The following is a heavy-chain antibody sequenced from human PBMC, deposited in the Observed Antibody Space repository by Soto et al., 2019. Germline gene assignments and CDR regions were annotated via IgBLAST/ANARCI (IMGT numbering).Heavy chain of an antibody. CDR1: GYSITSGFY. V-gene: IGHV4-38-2*02. CDR3: ARVRGASGNQYFDQ. D-gene: IGHD3-10*01. Sequence: SETLSITCIVSGYSITSGFYWGWIRQPATKGLEWIGSLYHSGTTYYNPSLKSRVTISVDTSKNQFSLKLSSVTAADTAVYYCARVRGASGNQYFDQWGQGTLVTVSS. CDR2: LYHSGTT. J-gene: IGHJ4*02.